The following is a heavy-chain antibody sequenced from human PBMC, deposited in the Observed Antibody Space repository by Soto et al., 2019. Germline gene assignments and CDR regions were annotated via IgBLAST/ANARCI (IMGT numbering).Heavy chain of an antibody. D-gene: IGHD2-15*01. V-gene: IGHV3-15*07. CDR3: TTGSVEGV. Sequence: EVQLVESGGGLVKPGGSLRLSCAASGFSFSNAWMNWVRQAPGKGLEWVGRIKRKIDGEATDYAGPVKGRFTVFRDDSKSALYLQMNSLKGDDTAVYYCTTGSVEGVWGQGNTVTVSP. CDR1: GFSFSNAW. J-gene: IGHJ6*01. CDR2: IKRKIDGEAT.